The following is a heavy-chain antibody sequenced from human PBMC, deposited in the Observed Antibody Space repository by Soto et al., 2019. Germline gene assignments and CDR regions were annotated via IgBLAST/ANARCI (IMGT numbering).Heavy chain of an antibody. D-gene: IGHD1-26*01. CDR2: IYYSGST. CDR1: GGSLSSYY. CDR3: ARGPYSGSYSPGFDP. J-gene: IGHJ5*02. Sequence: SETLSLTCTVSGGSLSSYYWSWIRQPPGKGLEWIGYIYYSGSTNYNPSLKSRVTISVDTSKNQFSLKLSSVTAAGTAVYYCARGPYSGSYSPGFDPWGQGTLVTVSS. V-gene: IGHV4-59*01.